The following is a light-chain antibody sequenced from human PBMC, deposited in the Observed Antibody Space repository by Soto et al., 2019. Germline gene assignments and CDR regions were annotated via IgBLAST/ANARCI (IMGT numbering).Light chain of an antibody. V-gene: IGKV1-5*03. CDR2: KAS. CDR1: QSISNW. J-gene: IGKJ5*01. CDR3: QQFNSYSIT. Sequence: DIQMTQSPSTLSASVGDRVTITCRASQSISNWLAWYQQKPGKAPKLLIYKASSLERGVPSRFSGSGSGTEFTLTISSLQPDDFATYFCQQFNSYSITFGQGPRLEIK.